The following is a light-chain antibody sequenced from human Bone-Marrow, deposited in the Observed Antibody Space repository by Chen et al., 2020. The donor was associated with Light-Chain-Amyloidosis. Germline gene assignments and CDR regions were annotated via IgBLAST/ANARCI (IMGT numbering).Light chain of an antibody. CDR1: QGISSY. Sequence: AIRMTQSPSSLSASTGDRVTITCRASQGISSYLAWYQQKPGKDPKLLIYAGSTLQSGVPSRFSGSGSGTDFTLTISCLQSEDCATYYCQQYYSCPTWTFGQGTKVEIK. V-gene: IGKV1-8*01. CDR2: AGS. J-gene: IGKJ1*01. CDR3: QQYYSCPTWT.